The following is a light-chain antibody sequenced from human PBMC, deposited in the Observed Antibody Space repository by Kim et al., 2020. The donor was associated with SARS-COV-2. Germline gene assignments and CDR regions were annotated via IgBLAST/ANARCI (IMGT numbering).Light chain of an antibody. J-gene: IGKJ2*01. CDR3: QHYSRFPYT. CDR2: LAS. CDR1: QTISTW. V-gene: IGKV1-5*03. Sequence: DIQMTQSPSTLSASVGDRVTITCRASQTISTWLAWYQQKPGKAPNLLIYLASTLESAVPSRFIGSGSGTEFTLTIDSLQPDDFATYYCQHYSRFPYTFGQGTKVDIK.